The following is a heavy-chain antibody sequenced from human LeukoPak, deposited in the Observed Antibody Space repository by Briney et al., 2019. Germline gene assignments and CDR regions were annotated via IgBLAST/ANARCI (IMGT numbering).Heavy chain of an antibody. CDR2: IYNSENT. J-gene: IGHJ3*02. V-gene: IGHV4-4*07. CDR1: GGSISTYY. CDR3: ARGPKYSDSSGYLRAFDI. D-gene: IGHD3-22*01. Sequence: PSETLSLTCSVSGGSISTYYWSWIRQPAGEGLEWIGRIYNSENTNYNPSLRSRVAMSVDTSRNQFSLRLTSVTAADTALYYCARGPKYSDSSGYLRAFDIWGQGTMVTVSS.